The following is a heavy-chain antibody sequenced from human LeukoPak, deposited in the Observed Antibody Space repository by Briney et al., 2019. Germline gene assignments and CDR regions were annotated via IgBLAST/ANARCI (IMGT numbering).Heavy chain of an antibody. V-gene: IGHV4-30-4*02. CDR3: ASSTTVTSALDY. CDR2: IYYSGST. CDR1: GGSISSGDYY. D-gene: IGHD4-17*01. J-gene: IGHJ4*02. Sequence: PSETLSLTCTVSGGSISSGDYYWSWIRPPPGKGLEWIGYIYYSGSTYSNPSLRSRVTISVDTSKNQFSLKLSSVTASDTAVYYCASSTTVTSALDYWGQGTLVTVSS.